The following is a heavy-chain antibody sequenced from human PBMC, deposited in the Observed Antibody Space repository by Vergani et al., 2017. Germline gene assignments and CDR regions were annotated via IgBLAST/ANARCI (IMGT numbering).Heavy chain of an antibody. CDR1: GSTFSSCA. D-gene: IGHD2-8*01. V-gene: IGHV3-48*01. CDR3: ARQSRDVFCTNGVCPLGY. CDR2: ISRCSSTI. J-gene: IGHJ4*02. Sequence: EVQLVESGGGLVQPGGSLRLSCAASGSTFSSCATNWVRQAPGKGLEWVSYISRCSSTIYYADSVKGRFTISRDNAKNSLHLQMNNLRAEDTAVYYCARQSRDVFCTNGVCPLGYWGQGALVTVSS.